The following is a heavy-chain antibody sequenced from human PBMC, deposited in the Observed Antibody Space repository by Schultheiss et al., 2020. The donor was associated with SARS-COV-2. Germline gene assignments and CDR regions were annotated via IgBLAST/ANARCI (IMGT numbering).Heavy chain of an antibody. CDR2: IYTSGST. V-gene: IGHV4-61*02. J-gene: IGHJ4*02. CDR3: ARESVGSSSFGY. CDR1: GYSISSGYY. D-gene: IGHD6-6*01. Sequence: SETLSLTCAVSGYSISSGYYWGWIRQPAGKGLEWIGRIYTSGSTNYNPSLKSRVTISVDTSKNQFSLKLSSVTAADTAVYYCARESVGSSSFGYWGQGTLVTVSS.